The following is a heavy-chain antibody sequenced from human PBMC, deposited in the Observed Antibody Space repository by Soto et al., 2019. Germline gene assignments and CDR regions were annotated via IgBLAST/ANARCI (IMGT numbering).Heavy chain of an antibody. Sequence: QVQLVESGGGVVQPGRSLRLSCAASGFTFSSYGMHWVRQAPGKGLEWVAVIWYDGSNKYYADSVKGRFTISRDNSKNTLYRQMNSLRAEDTAVYYCARQYYGSGSYYIDYYYYGMDVWGQGTTVTVSS. CDR3: ARQYYGSGSYYIDYYYYGMDV. CDR1: GFTFSSYG. CDR2: IWYDGSNK. J-gene: IGHJ6*02. D-gene: IGHD3-10*01. V-gene: IGHV3-33*01.